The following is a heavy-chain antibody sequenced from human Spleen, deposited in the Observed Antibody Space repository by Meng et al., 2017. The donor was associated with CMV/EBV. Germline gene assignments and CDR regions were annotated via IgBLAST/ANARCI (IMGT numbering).Heavy chain of an antibody. CDR2: ISYDGRNK. V-gene: IGHV3-30*03. Sequence: GESLKISCAASGFTFSTYWMHWVRQAPGKGLEWVAVISYDGRNKYYADSVKGRFTISRDNSKNTLHLQMNSLRAEDTAVYYCARRGYCSSTSCLSGWFDPWGQGTLVTVSS. CDR3: ARRGYCSSTSCLSGWFDP. D-gene: IGHD2-2*01. CDR1: GFTFSTYW. J-gene: IGHJ5*02.